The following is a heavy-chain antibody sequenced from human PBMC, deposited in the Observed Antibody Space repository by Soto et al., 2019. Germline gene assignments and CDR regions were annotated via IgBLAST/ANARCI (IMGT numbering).Heavy chain of an antibody. Sequence: QVQLVQSGAEVKKPGSSVKVSCKASGGTFSSYAISWVRQAPGPGLEWMGGIIPIFGTANYAQTFQGRVTITADKSTSTAYMELSSLRSEDTAVYYCATGPVTSRRRGYFDYWGQGTLVTVSS. CDR3: ATGPVTSRRRGYFDY. D-gene: IGHD2-2*01. J-gene: IGHJ4*02. CDR2: IIPIFGTA. CDR1: GGTFSSYA. V-gene: IGHV1-69*06.